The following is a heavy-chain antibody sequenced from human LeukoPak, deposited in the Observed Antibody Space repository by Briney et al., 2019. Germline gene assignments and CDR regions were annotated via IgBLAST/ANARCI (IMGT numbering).Heavy chain of an antibody. CDR2: NSGSGGST. J-gene: IGHJ5*02. Sequence: GGSLRLSCAASGYTFNSYAMSWVRQAPGKGLEWVSDNSGSGGSTYYADSVKGRFTISRDNSKNTLYLQMNSLRAEDTAVYYCAKKYSTGLDPWGQGTLVTVSS. CDR1: GYTFNSYA. V-gene: IGHV3-23*01. D-gene: IGHD1-26*01. CDR3: AKKYSTGLDP.